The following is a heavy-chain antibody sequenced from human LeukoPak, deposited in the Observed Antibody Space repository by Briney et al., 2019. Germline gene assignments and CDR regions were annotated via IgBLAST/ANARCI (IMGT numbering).Heavy chain of an antibody. D-gene: IGHD6-19*01. Sequence: ASVKVSCKASGYTLTGYYMHWVRQAPGQGLEWMGWINPNSGGTNYAQKFQGRVTMTRDTSISTAYMELSRLRSDDTAVYYCAREASPYSSGSTPSDYWGQGTLVTVSS. V-gene: IGHV1-2*02. CDR1: GYTLTGYY. J-gene: IGHJ4*02. CDR3: AREASPYSSGSTPSDY. CDR2: INPNSGGT.